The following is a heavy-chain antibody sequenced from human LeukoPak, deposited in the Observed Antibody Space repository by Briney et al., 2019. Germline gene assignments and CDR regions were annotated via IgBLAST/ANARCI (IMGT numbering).Heavy chain of an antibody. J-gene: IGHJ4*02. CDR3: AKDVRLLGSSSCDY. CDR1: GFTFSSYA. CDR2: ISGSGGST. D-gene: IGHD6-13*01. Sequence: GGSLRLSCAASGFTFSSYAMSWVRQAPGKGLEWVSAISGSGGSTYYADSVKGRFTISRDNSKNTLYLQMNSLRAEDTAVYYCAKDVRLLGSSSCDYWGQGTLVTVSS. V-gene: IGHV3-23*01.